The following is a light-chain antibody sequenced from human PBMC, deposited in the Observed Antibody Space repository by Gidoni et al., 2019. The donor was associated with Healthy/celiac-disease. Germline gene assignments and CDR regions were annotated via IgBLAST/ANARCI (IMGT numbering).Light chain of an antibody. CDR3: QQRSNWPLT. CDR2: DAS. Sequence: EIVLTQSPATLSLSPGERATLSCRASQSVSSYLAWYQQKPGQDPRLLIYDASNRATGIPARVSVSGSGTAFTLTISSLEPEDFAVYYCQQRSNWPLTFGGGTKVEIK. V-gene: IGKV3-11*01. J-gene: IGKJ4*01. CDR1: QSVSSY.